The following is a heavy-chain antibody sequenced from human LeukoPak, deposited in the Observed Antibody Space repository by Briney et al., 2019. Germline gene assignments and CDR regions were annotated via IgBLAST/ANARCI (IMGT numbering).Heavy chain of an antibody. Sequence: GGSLGLSCAASGVTLSTYAMSWARQAPGKGLEWVSGISSSGSGDNTYYADSVKGRFTISRDDAKSSLYLQMNSLRAEDTAIYYCAKVPRQHDNWFDPWGQGTLVTVSS. CDR3: AKVPRQHDNWFDP. J-gene: IGHJ5*02. CDR1: GVTLSTYA. CDR2: ISSSGSGDNT. V-gene: IGHV3-23*01. D-gene: IGHD3-9*01.